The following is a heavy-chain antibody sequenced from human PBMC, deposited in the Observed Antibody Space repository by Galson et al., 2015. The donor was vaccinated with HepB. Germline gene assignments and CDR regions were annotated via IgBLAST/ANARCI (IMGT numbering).Heavy chain of an antibody. D-gene: IGHD2-2*01. J-gene: IGHJ4*02. CDR2: ISSSSSYI. V-gene: IGHV3-21*01. CDR3: ARDSRGYCSSTSCFYFDY. CDR1: GFTFSSCS. Sequence: SLRLSCAASGFTFSSCSMNWVRQAPGKGLEWVSSISSSSSYIYYADSVKGRFTISRDNAKNSLYLQMNSLRAEDTAVYYCARDSRGYCSSTSCFYFDYWGQGTLVTVSS.